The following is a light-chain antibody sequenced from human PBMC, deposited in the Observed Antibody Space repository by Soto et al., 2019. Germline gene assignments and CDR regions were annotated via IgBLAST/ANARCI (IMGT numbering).Light chain of an antibody. CDR1: HSFSIY. V-gene: IGKV1-39*01. CDR2: AAS. Sequence: DIQMTQSPSSLSASVGDRVTITCRTSHSFSIYLNWYQQRPGKATKLLIYAASSLGSGVPLRFSGSGSGTRFTLTISILQPEDIATYYGQQSYITTRTFSKETTVEIK. CDR3: QQSYITTRT. J-gene: IGKJ1*01.